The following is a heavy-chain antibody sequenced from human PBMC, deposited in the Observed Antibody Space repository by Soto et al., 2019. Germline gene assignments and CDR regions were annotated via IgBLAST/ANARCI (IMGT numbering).Heavy chain of an antibody. V-gene: IGHV3-48*01. CDR1: GFTFSSYS. D-gene: IGHD2-2*01. CDR3: ARAGCSSTSCYEATYYYYYYMDV. CDR2: ISSSSTI. Sequence: GGSLRLSCAASGFTFSSYSMNWVRQAPGKGLEWVSYISSSSTIYYADSVKGRFTISRDNAKNSLYLQMNSLRAEDTAVYYCARAGCSSTSCYEATYYYYYYMDVWGKGTTVTVSS. J-gene: IGHJ6*03.